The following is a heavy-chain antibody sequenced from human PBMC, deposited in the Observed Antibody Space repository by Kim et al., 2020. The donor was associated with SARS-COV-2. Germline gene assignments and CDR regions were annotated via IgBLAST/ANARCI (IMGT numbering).Heavy chain of an antibody. CDR2: INTNTGNP. J-gene: IGHJ6*02. V-gene: IGHV7-4-1*02. D-gene: IGHD2-2*01. CDR1: GYTFTSYA. Sequence: ASVKVSCKASGYTFTSYAMNWVRQAPGQGLEWMGWINTNTGNPTYAQGFTGRFVFSLDTSVSTAYLQISSLKAEDTAMYYCARTYCSSTSCLNYYYYGMDVWGQGTTVTVSS. CDR3: ARTYCSSTSCLNYYYYGMDV.